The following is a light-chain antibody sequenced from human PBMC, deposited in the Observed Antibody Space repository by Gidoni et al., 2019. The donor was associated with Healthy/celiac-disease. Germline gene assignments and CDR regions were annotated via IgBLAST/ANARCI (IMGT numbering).Light chain of an antibody. CDR3: QAWDSSTVV. V-gene: IGLV3-1*01. Sequence: SYELTQPPSVSVSPGQTASITCSGDKLGDKYACWYQQKPGQSPVLVIYQASKRPSGLPGRFSGSTSGNTATLTISGTQAMDEADYYCQAWDSSTVVFGGGTKLTVL. J-gene: IGLJ2*01. CDR1: KLGDKY. CDR2: QAS.